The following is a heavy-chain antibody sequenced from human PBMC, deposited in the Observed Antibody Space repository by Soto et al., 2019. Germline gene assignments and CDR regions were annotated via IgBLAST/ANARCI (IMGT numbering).Heavy chain of an antibody. V-gene: IGHV4-34*01. J-gene: IGHJ4*02. CDR3: ARGRYYGSGWTDY. Sequence: SETLSLTCAVYGGSFSGYYWSWIRQPPGKGLEWIGEINHSGSTNYNPSLKSRVTISVDTSKNQFSLKLSSVTAADTAVYYCARGRYYGSGWTDYWGQGTLVTVSS. D-gene: IGHD3-10*01. CDR1: GGSFSGYY. CDR2: INHSGST.